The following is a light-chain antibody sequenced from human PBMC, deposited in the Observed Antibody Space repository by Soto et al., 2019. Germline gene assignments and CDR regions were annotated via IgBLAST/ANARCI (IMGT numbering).Light chain of an antibody. V-gene: IGKV3-20*01. Sequence: EIVMKQSPATLSVSPGERATLSCRASQSVGSDLAWYQQKPGQAPRLLIYGASSRATGIPDRFSGSGSGTDFTLTINRREPEDFAVYYCQQYGSSITFGQGTRLEIK. CDR3: QQYGSSIT. CDR1: QSVGSD. J-gene: IGKJ5*01. CDR2: GAS.